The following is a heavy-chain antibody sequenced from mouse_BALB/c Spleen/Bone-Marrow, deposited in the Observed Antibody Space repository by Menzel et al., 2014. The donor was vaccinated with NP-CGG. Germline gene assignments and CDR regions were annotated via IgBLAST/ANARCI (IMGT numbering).Heavy chain of an antibody. CDR2: INPSNGRP. J-gene: IGHJ4*01. CDR1: GFTFTSYW. CDR3: ARTIATLYYAMDY. Sequence: QVQLQQPGAELVKPGASVKLSCKASGFTFTSYWMHWVKQRPGQGLESIGEINPSNGRPNYNGKFKYKATLTVDKSSSTAYMHLSSLRSEDSAVYYCARTIATLYYAMDYWGQGTSVTVSS. V-gene: IGHV1S81*02.